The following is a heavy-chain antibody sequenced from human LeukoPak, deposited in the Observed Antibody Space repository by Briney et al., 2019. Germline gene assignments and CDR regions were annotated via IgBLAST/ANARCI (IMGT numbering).Heavy chain of an antibody. J-gene: IGHJ4*02. CDR1: GGSISSTSYY. D-gene: IGHD6-13*01. CDR2: IYYSGST. V-gene: IGHV4-39*07. Sequence: SETLSLTCTVSGGSISSTSYYWGWLRQPPGKGLEWIGSIYYSGSTYYNPSLKSRVTISVDTSQKQFSLRLTSVTAADTAVYYCARGRYLTTSGGAAAGFLDYWGQGSLVTVST. CDR3: ARGRYLTTSGGAAAGFLDY.